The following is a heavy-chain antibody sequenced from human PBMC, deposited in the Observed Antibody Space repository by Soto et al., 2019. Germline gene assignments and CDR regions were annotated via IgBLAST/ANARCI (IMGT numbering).Heavy chain of an antibody. Sequence: ASVKVSCKASRYTFTSYDIFWVRQSPGQGLEWMGWIKTDSGDTKYAQKFRGRVTMTRHTSISTAYMELNNLVSDDTAVYYCAKRSMKHLAQIIIDHWDQRTLVTVSS. CDR2: IKTDSGDT. V-gene: IGHV1-2*02. J-gene: IGHJ5*02. CDR1: RYTFTSYD. D-gene: IGHD1-26*01. CDR3: AKRSMKHLAQIIIDH.